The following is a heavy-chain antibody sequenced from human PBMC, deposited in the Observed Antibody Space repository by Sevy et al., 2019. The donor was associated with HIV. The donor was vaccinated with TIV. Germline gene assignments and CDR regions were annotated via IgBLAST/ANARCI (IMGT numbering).Heavy chain of an antibody. V-gene: IGHV3-30*02. CDR2: IRYDGSDK. D-gene: IGHD6-13*01. J-gene: IGHJ4*02. CDR3: AKDLAGPGRRYFDC. Sequence: GGSLRLSCTASGFTFRNFGMHWVRQVPGKGLEWVTFIRYDGSDKNYAASVKGRFTISRDDSKNTLYLQMDSLRAEDTAIYYCAKDLAGPGRRYFDCWGQGTLVTVSS. CDR1: GFTFRNFG.